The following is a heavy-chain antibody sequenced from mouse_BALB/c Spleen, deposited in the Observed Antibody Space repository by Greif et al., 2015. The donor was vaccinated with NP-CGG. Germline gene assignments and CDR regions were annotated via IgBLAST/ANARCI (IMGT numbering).Heavy chain of an antibody. J-gene: IGHJ4*01. CDR1: GYTFASYY. CDR2: IFPENFNT. V-gene: IGHV1S56*01. CDR3: TRDTMDY. Sequence: VQLQQSGPELVKPGASVRIPCKASGYTFASYYIHWVKQRPGQGLEWIGWIFPENFNTKYSEKFKGKATLTADKSSSTAYMHLSSLTSEDSAVYFCTRDTMDYWGQGTSVTVSS.